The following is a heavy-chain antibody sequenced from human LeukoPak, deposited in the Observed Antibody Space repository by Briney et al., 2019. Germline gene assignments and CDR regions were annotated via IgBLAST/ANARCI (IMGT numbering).Heavy chain of an antibody. CDR2: IYYSGST. V-gene: IGHV4-59*12. Sequence: SETLSLTCTVSGGSISSYYWSWIRQPPGKGLEWIGYIYYSGSTNYNPSLKSRVTISVDTSKNQFSLKLSSVTAADTAVYYCARFWGYYCSSTSCPVYYYYYGMDVWGKGTTVTVSS. J-gene: IGHJ6*04. CDR1: GGSISSYY. CDR3: ARFWGYYCSSTSCPVYYYYYGMDV. D-gene: IGHD2-2*01.